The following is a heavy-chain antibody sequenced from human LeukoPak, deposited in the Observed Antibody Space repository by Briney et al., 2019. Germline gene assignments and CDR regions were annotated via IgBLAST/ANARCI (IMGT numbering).Heavy chain of an antibody. CDR2: IYYSGST. Sequence: SETLSLTCTVSGGSISSSSYYWGWIRQPPGKGLEWIGSIYYSGSTYYNPSLKSRVTISVDTSKNQFSLKLSSVTAADTAVYYCASLYDILTGYQYFQHWGQGTLVTVSS. J-gene: IGHJ1*01. V-gene: IGHV4-39*01. D-gene: IGHD3-9*01. CDR3: ASLYDILTGYQYFQH. CDR1: GGSISSSSYY.